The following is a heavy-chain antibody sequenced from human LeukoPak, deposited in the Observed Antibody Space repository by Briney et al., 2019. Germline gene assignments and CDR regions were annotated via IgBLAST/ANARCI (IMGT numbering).Heavy chain of an antibody. J-gene: IGHJ5*02. CDR2: IWYDGGNK. CDR1: GFTFRDFG. D-gene: IGHD3-10*01. Sequence: GGSLRLSCVGSGFTFRDFGIYWVRQAPGKGLEWVALIWYDGGNKYYADSVKGRFTVSRDNSKNTVFLQMNSLRGDDAAVYFCARAMSGSADPWGHGTLVTVSS. V-gene: IGHV3-33*07. CDR3: ARAMSGSADP.